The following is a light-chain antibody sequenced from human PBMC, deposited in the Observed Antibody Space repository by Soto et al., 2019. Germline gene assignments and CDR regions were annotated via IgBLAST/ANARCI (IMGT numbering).Light chain of an antibody. J-gene: IGKJ1*01. V-gene: IGKV3-20*01. Sequence: EIVVTQAPGTLSLSPGEGATLSCRASESVASSYLAWYQQITGQAPRLLIYGDSSRATGIPDRFSGSGSGTDLTLTITRLQPEDFAVYYCQQYGRSPWTSGQGTKVDIK. CDR1: ESVASSY. CDR3: QQYGRSPWT. CDR2: GDS.